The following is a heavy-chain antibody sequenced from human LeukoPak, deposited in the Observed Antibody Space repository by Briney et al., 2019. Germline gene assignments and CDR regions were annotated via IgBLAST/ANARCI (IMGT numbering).Heavy chain of an antibody. V-gene: IGHV3-7*03. CDR1: GFPYTDYW. J-gene: IGHJ4*02. Sequence: GVSLRLSCAVSGFPYTDYWMNWVREAPGKGLEWVASIRQDGSEKTYVGSVKGRFTIARDNIKNSMSLQVNSLKFEDTAVYYCARDFYYGSGSNWGQGTLVTVSS. CDR2: IRQDGSEK. CDR3: ARDFYYGSGSN. D-gene: IGHD3-10*01.